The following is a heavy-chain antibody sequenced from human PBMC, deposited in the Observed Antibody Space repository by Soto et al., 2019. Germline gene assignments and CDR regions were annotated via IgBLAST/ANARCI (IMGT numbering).Heavy chain of an antibody. CDR1: GDSYSISTYS. D-gene: IGHD6-19*01. CDR2: IYQSGVT. J-gene: IGHJ5*02. V-gene: IGHV4-30-2*01. Sequence: TLSLTCNMSGDSYSISTYSWSWIRQPPGKALQWIGFIYQSGVTSYNPSLASRVSISLDRSNNQCSLKLKSVTAADTAVYFCAGMPYTSGLKFDPWGPGTLVTVSS. CDR3: AGMPYTSGLKFDP.